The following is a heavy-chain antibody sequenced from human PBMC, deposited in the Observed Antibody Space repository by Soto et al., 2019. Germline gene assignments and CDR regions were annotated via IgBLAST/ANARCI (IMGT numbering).Heavy chain of an antibody. V-gene: IGHV3-23*01. D-gene: IGHD2-8*01. CDR2: ISGSGDGT. J-gene: IGHJ3*02. CDR3: AKVGGYCTNGVCYGFDI. CDR1: GFSFSRYD. Sequence: EVQLLESGGGLVQRGGSLRLSCAASGFSFSRYDMNWVRQAPGKGLQWVSTISGSGDGTYYADSVKGRFTISRDNSKNTLYLQMNSVRAEETDVYYCAKVGGYCTNGVCYGFDIWGQGTMVTVST.